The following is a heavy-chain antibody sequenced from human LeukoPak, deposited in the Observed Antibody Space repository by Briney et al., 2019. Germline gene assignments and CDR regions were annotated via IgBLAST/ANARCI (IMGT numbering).Heavy chain of an antibody. CDR2: INPNSGGT. Sequence: ASVKVSCKASGYTFTGYYMHWVRQAPGQGLEWMGWINPNSGGTNYAQKFQGRVTMTRDTPISTAYMELSRLRSDDTAVYYCARDQGYYYDSSAAQWGQGTLVTVSS. J-gene: IGHJ4*02. CDR3: ARDQGYYYDSSAAQ. D-gene: IGHD3-22*01. CDR1: GYTFTGYY. V-gene: IGHV1-2*02.